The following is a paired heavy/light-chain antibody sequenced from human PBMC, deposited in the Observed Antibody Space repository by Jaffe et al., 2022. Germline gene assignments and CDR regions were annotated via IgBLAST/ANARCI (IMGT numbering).Heavy chain of an antibody. J-gene: IGHJ2*01. CDR3: ARDLGPGSTVTTPWYFDL. V-gene: IGHV3-21*01. CDR1: GFTFSGYS. Sequence: EVQLVESGGGLVKPGGSLRLSCAASGFTFSGYSMNWVRQAPGKGLEWVSSISSSSTYIYYADSVKGRFTISRDNAKSSLYLQMNSLRAEDTAVYYCARDLGPGSTVTTPWYFDLWGRGTLVTVSS. CDR2: ISSSSTYI. D-gene: IGHD4-17*01.
Light chain of an antibody. CDR1: SSDVGSYNR. CDR3: SSYTSSSTLV. CDR2: EVS. J-gene: IGLJ2*01. Sequence: QSALTQPPSVSGSPGQSVTISCTGTSSDVGSYNRVSWYQQPPGTAPRLIIYEVSNRPSGVPDRFSGSKSGNTASLTISGLQAEDEADYYCSSYTSSSTLVFGGGTKLTVL. V-gene: IGLV2-18*02.